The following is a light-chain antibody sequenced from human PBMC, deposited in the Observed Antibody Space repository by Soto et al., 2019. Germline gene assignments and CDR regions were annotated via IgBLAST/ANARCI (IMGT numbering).Light chain of an antibody. Sequence: EIVLTQSPGTLPLSPGERATLSCRASQSVSSSYLAWYQQKPCQAHRLIIYGASSRATGIPDRFSGSGSGTDFTLTISRLEPEDFAVYYCQQYGSSPTITFGQGTQVEIK. CDR2: GAS. J-gene: IGKJ5*01. V-gene: IGKV3-20*01. CDR1: QSVSSSY. CDR3: QQYGSSPTIT.